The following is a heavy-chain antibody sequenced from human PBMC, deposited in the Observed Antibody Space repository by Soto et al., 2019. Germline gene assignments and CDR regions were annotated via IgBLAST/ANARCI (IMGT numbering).Heavy chain of an antibody. D-gene: IGHD4-4*01. CDR2: ISYDGSNK. CDR3: AKDEGVTPITYCDY. Sequence: PGGSLRLSCAASGFTFSSYGMHWVRQAPGKGLEWVAVISYDGSNKYYADSVKGRFTISRDNSKNTLYLQMNSLRAEDTAVYYCAKDEGVTPITYCDYWGQGTLVTLSS. V-gene: IGHV3-30*18. J-gene: IGHJ4*02. CDR1: GFTFSSYG.